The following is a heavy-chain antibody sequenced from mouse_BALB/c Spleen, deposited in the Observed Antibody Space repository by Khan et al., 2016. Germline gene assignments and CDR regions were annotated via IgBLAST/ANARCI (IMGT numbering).Heavy chain of an antibody. CDR2: ISSDGSAI. Sequence: EVQLVETGGGLVQPGGSRGLSCEGSGFTFSGFWMSWVRQTPGKTLEWVGYISSDGSAINYAPSIKERFIFFSDYDKSILHLLMSNVRSEDTATYFCIRYDYYYWYFDVWGAGTTVTVSS. CDR3: IRYDYYYWYFDV. J-gene: IGHJ1*01. CDR1: GFTFSGFW. D-gene: IGHD1-1*01. V-gene: IGHV11-2*02.